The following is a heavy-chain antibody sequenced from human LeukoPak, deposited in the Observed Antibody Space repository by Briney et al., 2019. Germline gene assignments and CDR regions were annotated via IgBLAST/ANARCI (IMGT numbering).Heavy chain of an antibody. D-gene: IGHD1-26*01. V-gene: IGHV3-23*01. Sequence: GGSLRLSCVASGFTFSSYALSWVRQAPGKGLEWVSSVSTSGGTTYSADSVKGRFTISRDNSKNTLYLQMSSLRAEDTAVFYCARSSRRVGASTPYYYYFYIDVWGKGTTVTVSS. CDR3: ARSSRRVGASTPYYYYFYIDV. J-gene: IGHJ6*03. CDR1: GFTFSSYA. CDR2: VSTSGGTT.